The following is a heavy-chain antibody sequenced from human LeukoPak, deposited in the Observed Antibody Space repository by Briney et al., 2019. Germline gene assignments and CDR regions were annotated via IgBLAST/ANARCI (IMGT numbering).Heavy chain of an antibody. J-gene: IGHJ4*02. D-gene: IGHD3-9*01. V-gene: IGHV1-2*02. CDR1: GYTFTGYY. CDR3: ARADILTGYYRSRWLLGEPADY. Sequence: ASVKVSCKASGYTFTGYYMHWVRQAPGQGLEWMGWINPNSGGTNYAQKFQGRVTMTRDTSISTAYMELSRLRSDDTAVYYCARADILTGYYRSRWLLGEPADYWGQGTLVTVSS. CDR2: INPNSGGT.